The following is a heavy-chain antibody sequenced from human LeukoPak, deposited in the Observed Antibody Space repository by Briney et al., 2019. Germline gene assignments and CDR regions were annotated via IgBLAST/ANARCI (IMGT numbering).Heavy chain of an antibody. CDR3: ARRSSVTYYSGSGSYTDYYMDV. CDR1: GGSISSSSYY. Sequence: PSETLSLTCTVSGGSISSSSYYWGWIRQPPGKGLEWIGSIYYSGSTYYNPSLKSRVTISVDTSKNQFPLKLSSVTAADTAVYYCARRSSVTYYSGSGSYTDYYMDVWGKGTTVTVSS. CDR2: IYYSGST. D-gene: IGHD3-10*01. V-gene: IGHV4-39*01. J-gene: IGHJ6*03.